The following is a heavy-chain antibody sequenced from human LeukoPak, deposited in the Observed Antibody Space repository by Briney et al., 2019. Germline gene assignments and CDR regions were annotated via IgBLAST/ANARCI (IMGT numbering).Heavy chain of an antibody. Sequence: ASVKVSCKASGYTFTSYGISWVRQAPGQGLEWMGWISAYNGNTNYAQKLEGRVTMTTNTSTSTAYMELRSLRSDDTAVYYCARAPHCSSTSCYTGTINYYYYYYMDVWGKGTTVTVSS. CDR1: GYTFTSYG. CDR2: ISAYNGNT. V-gene: IGHV1-18*01. D-gene: IGHD2-2*02. CDR3: ARAPHCSSTSCYTGTINYYYYYYMDV. J-gene: IGHJ6*03.